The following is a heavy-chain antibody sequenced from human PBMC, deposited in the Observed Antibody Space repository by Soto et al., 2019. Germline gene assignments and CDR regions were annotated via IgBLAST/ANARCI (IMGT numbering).Heavy chain of an antibody. CDR3: ARLGRDYYYYGMDV. CDR2: MTYGGGT. Sequence: PSETLSLTCSVSGGPISTSPNYWGWVRQSPGTGLKWIGSMTYGGGTAYYNPSLKSRVTISVDTSKNQFSLKLSSVTAADTAVYYCARLGRDYYYYGMDVWGQGTTVTVSS. CDR1: GGPISTSPNY. V-gene: IGHV4-39*01. J-gene: IGHJ6*02.